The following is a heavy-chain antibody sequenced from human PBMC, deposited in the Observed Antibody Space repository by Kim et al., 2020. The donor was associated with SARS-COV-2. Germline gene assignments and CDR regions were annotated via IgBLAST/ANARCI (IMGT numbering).Heavy chain of an antibody. D-gene: IGHD1-26*01. V-gene: IGHV3-23*01. Sequence: ADSVKCRFTIYRDTSKNTLYLQMNRLRAEDTAVYYCAKGGYSVSYCAFDYWSQGTLDTVSS. J-gene: IGHJ4*02. CDR3: AKGGYSVSYCAFDY.